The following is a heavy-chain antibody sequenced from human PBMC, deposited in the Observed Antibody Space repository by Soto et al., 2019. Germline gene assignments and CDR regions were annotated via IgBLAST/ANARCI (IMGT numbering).Heavy chain of an antibody. CDR3: ARINFDYYDSSGPPPNWFDP. V-gene: IGHV1-18*04. D-gene: IGHD3-22*01. Sequence: QVQLVQSGAEVKKPGASVKVSCKASGYTFTSYGIGWVRQAPGQGLEWMGWISAYNGNTNYAQKLQGRVTMTTDTSTSTAYMELRSLRSDDTAVYYCARINFDYYDSSGPPPNWFDPWGQGTLVTVSS. CDR1: GYTFTSYG. CDR2: ISAYNGNT. J-gene: IGHJ5*02.